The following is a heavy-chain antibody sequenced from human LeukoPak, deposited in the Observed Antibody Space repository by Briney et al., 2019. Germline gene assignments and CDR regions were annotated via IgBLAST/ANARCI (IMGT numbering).Heavy chain of an antibody. CDR3: ARSPWVRGVIAYMDV. CDR1: GGSFSGYY. Sequence: PSETLSLTCAVYGGSFSGYYWSWIRQPPGKGLEWIAYIYYSGSANYNPSLKSRVTISIDTSKSHFSLKLSSVTAADTAVYYCARSPWVRGVIAYMDVWGKGTTVTVSS. D-gene: IGHD3-10*01. CDR2: IYYSGSA. J-gene: IGHJ6*03. V-gene: IGHV4-59*01.